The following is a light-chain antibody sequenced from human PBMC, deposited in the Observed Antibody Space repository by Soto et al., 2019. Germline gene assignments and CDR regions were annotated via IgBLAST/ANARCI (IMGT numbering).Light chain of an antibody. CDR1: SSDIGDHNL. J-gene: IGLJ1*01. CDR2: GVT. V-gene: IGLV2-8*01. CDR3: SSYAGSDNYV. Sequence: QSALTQPPSASGSPGQSVTISCSGTSSDIGDHNLVSWYQQHPGKAPKLLIWGVTNRPSGVPHRFSGSKSGNTASLTVSGLQAEDEAHYYCSSYAGSDNYVFGTGTKVTVL.